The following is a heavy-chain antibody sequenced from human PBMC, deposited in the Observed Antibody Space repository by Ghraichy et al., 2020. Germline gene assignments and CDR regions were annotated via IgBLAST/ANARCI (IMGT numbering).Heavy chain of an antibody. CDR3: VREDGGWFKADL. V-gene: IGHV3-7*01. D-gene: IGHD6-19*01. Sequence: GGSLRLSCVASGFSFSYYWMTWVRQAPGKGLQWVANIRGDGRVEYYVDSVKGRFTISRDNAKNSLYLQMNFLRDEDTAVYYCVREDGGWFKADLWGQGTLVTVSS. J-gene: IGHJ5*02. CDR2: IRGDGRVE. CDR1: GFSFSYYW.